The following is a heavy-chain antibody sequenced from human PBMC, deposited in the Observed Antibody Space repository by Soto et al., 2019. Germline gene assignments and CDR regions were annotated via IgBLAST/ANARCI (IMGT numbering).Heavy chain of an antibody. CDR1: GGYFNDNY. J-gene: IGHJ5*02. CDR3: ATSLWFGTQVEL. V-gene: IGHV4-34*01. Sequence: QVQLQQWGAGLLKPSETLSLSCAVYGGYFNDNYYTWFRPPPGKGLEWIGEISRSGTTKYIPSLKSRAPISFDTSKTQVSLKVTSVTAADTAVYYCATSLWFGTQVELWGQGALVTVSS. D-gene: IGHD3-10*01. CDR2: ISRSGTT.